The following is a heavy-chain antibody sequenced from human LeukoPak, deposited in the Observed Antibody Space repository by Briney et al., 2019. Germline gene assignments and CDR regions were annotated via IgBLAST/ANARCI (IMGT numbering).Heavy chain of an antibody. CDR2: IKQDGSEK. Sequence: GGSLRLSCAASGFTFSRYWMSWVRQAPGKGLEWVANIKQDGSEKYYVDSVKGRFTISRDNAKNSLYLQMNSLRAEDTAVYYCAGRPTVTTPLTAWGQGTLVTVSS. CDR1: GFTFSRYW. D-gene: IGHD4-17*01. J-gene: IGHJ5*02. CDR3: AGRPTVTTPLTA. V-gene: IGHV3-7*05.